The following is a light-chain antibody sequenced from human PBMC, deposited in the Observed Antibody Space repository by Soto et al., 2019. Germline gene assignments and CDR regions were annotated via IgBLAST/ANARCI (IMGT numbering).Light chain of an antibody. J-gene: IGKJ2*01. V-gene: IGKV1-39*01. CDR3: QQSYSTPLYT. CDR1: QSISSY. Sequence: DIQMTQSPSCLSASVGDRVTITCRASQSISSYLNWYQQKPGKAPKLLIYAASSLQSGVPSRFSGSGSGTDFTLTISRLQPEDFATYYCQQSYSTPLYTFGQGTKLEIK. CDR2: AAS.